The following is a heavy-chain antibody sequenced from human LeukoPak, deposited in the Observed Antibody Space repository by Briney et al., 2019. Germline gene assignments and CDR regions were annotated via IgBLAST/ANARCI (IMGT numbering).Heavy chain of an antibody. CDR3: AAQYGSGSPYYFYAMDL. J-gene: IGHJ6*02. CDR2: ISSSGATF. D-gene: IGHD3-10*01. Sequence: GGSLRLSCAASGLKFSGHEMNWVRQAPGKGLEWVSYISSSGATFHYAHSVRGRFTISRDNAKNSLYLQMDGLRADDTATYYCAAQYGSGSPYYFYAMDLWGQGTTVTVSS. CDR1: GLKFSGHE. V-gene: IGHV3-48*03.